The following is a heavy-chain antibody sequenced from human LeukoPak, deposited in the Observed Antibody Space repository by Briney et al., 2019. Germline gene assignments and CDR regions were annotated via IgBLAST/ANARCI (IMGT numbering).Heavy chain of an antibody. CDR3: ARDLTSSSWPYYYYMDV. Sequence: GASVKVSCKASGGTFSSYAISWVRQAPGQGLEWMGGIIPIFGTANYAQKFQGRVTITADKSTSTAYMELSSLRSEDTAVYYCARDLTSSSWPYYYYMDVWGKGTTVTVSS. CDR2: IIPIFGTA. V-gene: IGHV1-69*06. D-gene: IGHD6-13*01. CDR1: GGTFSSYA. J-gene: IGHJ6*03.